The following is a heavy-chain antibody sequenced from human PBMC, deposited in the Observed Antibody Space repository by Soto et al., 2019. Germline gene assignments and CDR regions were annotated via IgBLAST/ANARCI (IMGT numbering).Heavy chain of an antibody. V-gene: IGHV1-3*01. CDR3: AGDTGDGTFDF. CDR2: INAGYGNT. CDR1: GYTFSSYA. Sequence: QVHLVQSGAEVRKPGASVKVSCKASGYTFSSYAMHWVRQAPGQRLEWMGWINAGYGNTKSSQKFQDRVNISRETSASPAYMEPTSLRSEKTAVYYWAGDTGDGTFDFWGQGTLVPLSP. D-gene: IGHD7-27*01. J-gene: IGHJ4*02.